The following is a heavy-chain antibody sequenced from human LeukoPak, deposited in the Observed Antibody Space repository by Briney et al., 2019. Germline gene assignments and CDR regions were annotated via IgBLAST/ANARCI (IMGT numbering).Heavy chain of an antibody. CDR3: AKGLDSSGYTRHPFDY. V-gene: IGHV3-23*01. Sequence: GGSLRLSCAASGFTFSNYAMSWVRQAPGKGLEWVSSISASGVNTYYADSVKGRFTISRDNSKNTLYLQMNSLRAEDTAIYYCAKGLDSSGYTRHPFDYWGQGTLVTVSS. J-gene: IGHJ4*02. CDR2: ISASGVNT. CDR1: GFTFSNYA. D-gene: IGHD3-22*01.